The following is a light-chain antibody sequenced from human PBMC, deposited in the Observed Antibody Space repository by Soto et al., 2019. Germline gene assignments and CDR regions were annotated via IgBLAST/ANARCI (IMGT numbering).Light chain of an antibody. CDR1: TSDVGSYSL. CDR3: CSYAGSATDV. Sequence: QSVLTQPASVSGSPGQSITISCTGTTSDVGSYSLVSWYQQHPGKAPKLMIYEGTKRPSGVSNRFSGSKSGNTASLTISGVQAEDEPDYYCCSYAGSATDVFGTGTQLAVL. CDR2: EGT. J-gene: IGLJ6*01. V-gene: IGLV2-23*01.